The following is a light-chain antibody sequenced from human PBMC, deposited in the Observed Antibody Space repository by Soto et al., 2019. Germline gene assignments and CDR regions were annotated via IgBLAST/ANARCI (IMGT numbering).Light chain of an antibody. CDR3: QQYGSSLFT. CDR1: QSVSSNY. J-gene: IGKJ3*01. V-gene: IGKV3-20*01. CDR2: GAS. Sequence: EIVLTQSPGTLSLSPGERATLSCRASQSVSSNYLAWYQQKPVQAPRLLVYGASSRATGVPDRLSGSGSGTDFTLTISRLAPEDFAVYYCQQYGSSLFTCGPGTKVDFK.